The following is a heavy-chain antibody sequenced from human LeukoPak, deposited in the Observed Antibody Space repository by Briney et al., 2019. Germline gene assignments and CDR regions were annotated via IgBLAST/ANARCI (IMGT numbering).Heavy chain of an antibody. D-gene: IGHD6-19*01. Sequence: KTSETLSLTCAVYGGSFSGYYWSWIRQPPGKGLEWIGEINHSGSTNYNPSLKSRVTISVDTSKNQFSLKLSSVTAADTAVYYCARLRTAYSSGWYRRNDAFDIWGQGTMVTVSS. V-gene: IGHV4-34*01. CDR3: ARLRTAYSSGWYRRNDAFDI. CDR2: INHSGST. J-gene: IGHJ3*02. CDR1: GGSFSGYY.